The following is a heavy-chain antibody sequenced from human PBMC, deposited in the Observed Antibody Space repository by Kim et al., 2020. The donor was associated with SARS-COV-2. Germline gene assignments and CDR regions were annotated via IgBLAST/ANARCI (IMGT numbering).Heavy chain of an antibody. D-gene: IGHD6-13*01. CDR2: ISYDGTDK. J-gene: IGHJ4*02. CDR1: GFTFSSYS. CDR3: AREPGYSSSFDY. V-gene: IGHV3-33*05. Sequence: GGSLRLSCAASGFTFSSYSIHWVRQAPGKGLEWVAVISYDGTDKYYADSVKGRFTISRHNPKNTLYLQMNSLRAEDTAVYYCAREPGYSSSFDYWGQGTL.